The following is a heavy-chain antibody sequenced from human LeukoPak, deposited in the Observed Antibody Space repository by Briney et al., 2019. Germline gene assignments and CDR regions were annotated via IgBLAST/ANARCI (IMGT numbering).Heavy chain of an antibody. V-gene: IGHV3-23*01. CDR3: AKVTSIAVFDY. CDR1: GFTFSSYA. Sequence: GRSLRLSCAPSGFTFSSYAMSWVRQAPGKGLEWVSAISGSGGSTYYADSVKGRFTISRANSKNTLYLQMNSLRAEDTAVYYCAKVTSIAVFDYWGQGTLVTVSS. J-gene: IGHJ4*02. D-gene: IGHD6-19*01. CDR2: ISGSGGST.